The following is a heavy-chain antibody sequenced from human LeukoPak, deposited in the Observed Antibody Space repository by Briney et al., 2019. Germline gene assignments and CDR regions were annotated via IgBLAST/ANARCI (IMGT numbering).Heavy chain of an antibody. CDR2: IEEDGTDK. Sequence: RGSLRLSCAVSGFTFTNYWMTWVRQAPGKGLEWVANIEEDGTDKYYVDSVVGRFTISRDNDQNLLYLHMNSLRAEDTGLYYCAKGGGFFDTWGQGTLVTVSS. D-gene: IGHD3-3*01. V-gene: IGHV3-7*01. CDR1: GFTFTNYW. CDR3: AKGGGFFDT. J-gene: IGHJ4*02.